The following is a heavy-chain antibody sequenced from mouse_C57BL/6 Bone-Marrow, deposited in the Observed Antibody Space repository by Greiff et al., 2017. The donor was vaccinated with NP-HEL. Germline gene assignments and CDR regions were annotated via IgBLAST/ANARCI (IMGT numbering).Heavy chain of an antibody. J-gene: IGHJ4*01. Sequence: DVHLVESGGGLVKPGGSLKLSCAASGFTFSSYTMSWVRQTPEKRLEWVATISGGGGNTYYPDSVKGRFTISRDNAKNTLYLQMSSLRSEDTALYYCASLYYYGSSSYAMDYWGQGTSVTVSS. CDR3: ASLYYYGSSSYAMDY. CDR2: ISGGGGNT. V-gene: IGHV5-9*01. CDR1: GFTFSSYT. D-gene: IGHD1-1*01.